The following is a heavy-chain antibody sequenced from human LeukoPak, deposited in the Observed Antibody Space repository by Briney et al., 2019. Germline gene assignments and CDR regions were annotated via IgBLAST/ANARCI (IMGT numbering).Heavy chain of an antibody. Sequence: PGGSLRLSCSASGFTFTTYGMNWVRQAPGKGLEWVSGIGGSGTRTYYADSVKGRFTISRDNSKNTLYLQMNSLRAEDTAVYYCARDNLRITMIDNIFHYYYMDVWGKGTTVTVSS. V-gene: IGHV3-23*01. CDR1: GFTFTTYG. J-gene: IGHJ6*03. D-gene: IGHD3-22*01. CDR3: ARDNLRITMIDNIFHYYYMDV. CDR2: IGGSGTRT.